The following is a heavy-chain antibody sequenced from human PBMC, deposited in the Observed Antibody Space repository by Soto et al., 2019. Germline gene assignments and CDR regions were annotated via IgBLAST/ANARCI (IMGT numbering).Heavy chain of an antibody. CDR2: INPNSGGT. V-gene: IGHV1-2*02. CDR1: GYTFTGYY. Sequence: ASVKVSCKASGYTFTGYYMHWVRQAPGQGLEWMGWINPNSGGTNYAQKFQGRVTMTRDTSISTAYMELSRLRSDDTAVYYCARDLYHQVEAEYFHHWGQCTLGTVSP. D-gene: IGHD1-1*01. J-gene: IGHJ1*01. CDR3: ARDLYHQVEAEYFHH.